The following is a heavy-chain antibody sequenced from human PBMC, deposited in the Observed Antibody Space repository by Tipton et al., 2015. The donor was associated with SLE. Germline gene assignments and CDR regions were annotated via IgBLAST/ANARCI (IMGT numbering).Heavy chain of an antibody. CDR1: GYSISSGSY. CDR3: ALLMTTMTTGDY. J-gene: IGHJ4*02. CDR2: IYHSGST. V-gene: IGHV4-38-2*01. Sequence: TLSLTCAVSGYSISSGSYWGWIRQPPGKGLEWIGNIYHSGSTYYNPSLKSRVTISVDTSKNQFSLKLNSVTAADTAVYYCALLMTTMTTGDYWGQGTLVTVSS. D-gene: IGHD4-17*01.